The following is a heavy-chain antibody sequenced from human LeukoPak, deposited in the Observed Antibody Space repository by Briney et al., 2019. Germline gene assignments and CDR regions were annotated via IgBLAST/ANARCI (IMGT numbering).Heavy chain of an antibody. Sequence: SETLSLTCAVYGGSFSGYYWSWIRQPPGKGLEWIGEINHGGSTNYNPSLKSRVTISVDTSKNQFSLKLSSVTAADTAVYYCASLGYSSSYYYMDVWGKGTTVTVSS. D-gene: IGHD6-19*01. CDR1: GGSFSGYY. V-gene: IGHV4-34*01. J-gene: IGHJ6*03. CDR2: INHGGST. CDR3: ASLGYSSSYYYMDV.